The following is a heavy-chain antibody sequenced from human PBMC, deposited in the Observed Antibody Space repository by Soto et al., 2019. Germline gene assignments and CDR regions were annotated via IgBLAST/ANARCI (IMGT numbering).Heavy chain of an antibody. J-gene: IGHJ3*02. CDR1: GGSISSGGYY. V-gene: IGHV4-31*03. D-gene: IGHD3-10*01. CDR2: IYYSGST. Sequence: QVQLQESGPGLVKPSQTLSLTCTVSGGSISSGGYYWSWIRQHPGKGREWIGYIYYSGSTYYHPSLQSRVTISVDPSKNQFSLKLSSVTAADTAVYYCARVSNTMFRGVANAFDIWGQGTMVTASS. CDR3: ARVSNTMFRGVANAFDI.